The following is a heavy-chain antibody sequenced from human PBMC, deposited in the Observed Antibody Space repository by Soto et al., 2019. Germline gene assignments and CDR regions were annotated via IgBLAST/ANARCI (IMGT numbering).Heavy chain of an antibody. CDR2: ISSSSRYI. CDR1: GFTFSSYS. J-gene: IGHJ4*02. V-gene: IGHV3-21*04. D-gene: IGHD5-12*01. CDR3: AKLVDIVATCPNY. Sequence: PGGSLRLSCAASGFTFSSYSMTWVRQAPGKGLEWVSSISSSSRYIYYADSVKGRFTISRDNAKNSLYVQMNSLRAEDTAVYYCAKLVDIVATCPNYWGQGTLVPVSS.